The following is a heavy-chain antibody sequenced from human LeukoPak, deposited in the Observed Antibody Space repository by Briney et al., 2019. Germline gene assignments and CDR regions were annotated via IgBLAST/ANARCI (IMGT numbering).Heavy chain of an antibody. CDR3: AREGTAAAGKRRSSQFDY. Sequence: GGSLRLSCAAPGFTFSSYGMHWVRQAPGKGLEWVAVIWYDGSNKYYADSVKGRFTISRDNSKNTLYLQMNSLRAEDTAVYYCAREGTAAAGKRRSSQFDYWGQGTLVTVSS. CDR1: GFTFSSYG. V-gene: IGHV3-33*01. CDR2: IWYDGSNK. D-gene: IGHD6-13*01. J-gene: IGHJ4*02.